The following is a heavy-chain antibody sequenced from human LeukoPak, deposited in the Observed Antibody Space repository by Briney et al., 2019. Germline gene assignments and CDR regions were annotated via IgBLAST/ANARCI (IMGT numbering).Heavy chain of an antibody. D-gene: IGHD3-16*02. J-gene: IGHJ4*02. CDR2: IYHSGST. V-gene: IGHV4-38-2*01. CDR1: GYSISSGYY. CDR3: ARGRYDYVWGSYRHSGFDY. Sequence: PSETLSLTCAVSGYSISSGYYWGWIRQPPGKGLEWIGSIYHSGSTYYNPSFKSRVTISVDTSKNQFSLKLSSVTAADTAVYYCARGRYDYVWGSYRHSGFDYWGQGTLVTVSS.